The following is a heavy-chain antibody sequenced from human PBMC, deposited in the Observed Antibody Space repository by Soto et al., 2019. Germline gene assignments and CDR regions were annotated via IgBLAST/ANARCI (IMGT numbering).Heavy chain of an antibody. V-gene: IGHV3-74*01. CDR3: AKDSRRLIAVAGTNFDY. Sequence: GGSLRLSCAASGFTFSSYWMHWVRQAPGKGLVWVSRINSDGSSTSYADSVKGRFTISRDNSKNTLYLQMNSLRAEDTAVYYCAKDSRRLIAVAGTNFDYWGQGTLVTVSS. J-gene: IGHJ4*02. CDR2: INSDGSST. CDR1: GFTFSSYW. D-gene: IGHD6-19*01.